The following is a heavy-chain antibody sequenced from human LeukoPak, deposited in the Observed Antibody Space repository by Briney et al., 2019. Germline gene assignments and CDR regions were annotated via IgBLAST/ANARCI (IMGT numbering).Heavy chain of an antibody. Sequence: PGGSLRLSCAASGFTFSSYSMHWVRQAPGKGLEWISFISTSSSYIHNADSVKGRFTITRDNSDNPPYLQINSLIAEDTAVYYCAKEPYYDFWSGYSNMYNWFDPWGQGTLVTVSS. J-gene: IGHJ5*02. V-gene: IGHV3-21*04. CDR3: AKEPYYDFWSGYSNMYNWFDP. CDR2: ISTSSSYI. D-gene: IGHD3-3*01. CDR1: GFTFSSYS.